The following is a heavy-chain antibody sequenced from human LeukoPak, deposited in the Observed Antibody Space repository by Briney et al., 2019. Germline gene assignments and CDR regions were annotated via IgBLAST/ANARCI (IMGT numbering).Heavy chain of an antibody. Sequence: GGSLRLSCVVSGFTFSNYGMHWVRQAPGKGLEWVAVISYDGSNKYYADSVKGRFTISRDNSKNTLYLQMNSLKASDTAIYYCARLGIIILPAAISLHPADYWGQGTLVTVSS. CDR3: ARLGIIILPAAISLHPADY. V-gene: IGHV3-30*12. J-gene: IGHJ4*02. CDR2: ISYDGSNK. D-gene: IGHD2-2*01. CDR1: GFTFSNYG.